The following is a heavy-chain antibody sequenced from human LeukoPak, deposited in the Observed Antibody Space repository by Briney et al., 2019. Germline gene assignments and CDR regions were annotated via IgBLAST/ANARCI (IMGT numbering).Heavy chain of an antibody. CDR3: ARGSTVTGRWYFDL. V-gene: IGHV5-10-1*01. Sequence: GESLKISCEGSGYTFTKYWISWVRQMPGQGLEGMGWVDPRDSNALYSPSSQGHVTMSLDKSSSTAYLQWRSLEASDTAMYYCARGSTVTGRWYFDLWGRGTSVAVSS. D-gene: IGHD4-17*01. J-gene: IGHJ2*01. CDR2: VDPRDSNA. CDR1: GYTFTKYW.